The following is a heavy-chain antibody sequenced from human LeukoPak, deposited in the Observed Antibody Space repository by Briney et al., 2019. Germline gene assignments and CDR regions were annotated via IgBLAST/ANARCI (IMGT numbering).Heavy chain of an antibody. V-gene: IGHV3-30*18. Sequence: GGSLRLSCAASGFTFISYGMHWVGQAPAKGLEGVAVISYDGSNKYYADSVKGRFTISRDNSKNTLYLQMNSLRAEDTAVYYCAKGPHEAYYDILTGYYTGIDYWGQGTLVTVSS. CDR2: ISYDGSNK. J-gene: IGHJ4*02. CDR1: GFTFISYG. D-gene: IGHD3-9*01. CDR3: AKGPHEAYYDILTGYYTGIDY.